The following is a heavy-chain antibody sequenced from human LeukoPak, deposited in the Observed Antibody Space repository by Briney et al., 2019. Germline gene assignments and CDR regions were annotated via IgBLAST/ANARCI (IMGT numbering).Heavy chain of an antibody. CDR3: ARDAPMVRGVIATTNWFDP. D-gene: IGHD3-10*01. V-gene: IGHV3-21*01. CDR1: GFTFSSYS. Sequence: GGSLRLSCAASGFTFSSYSMNWVRQAPGKGLEWVSSISSSSSYIYYADSVKSRFTISRDNAKNSLYLQMNSLRAEDTAVYYCARDAPMVRGVIATTNWFDPWGQGTLVTVSS. J-gene: IGHJ5*02. CDR2: ISSSSSYI.